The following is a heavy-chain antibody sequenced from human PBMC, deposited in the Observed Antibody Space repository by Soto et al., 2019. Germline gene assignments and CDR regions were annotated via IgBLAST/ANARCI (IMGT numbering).Heavy chain of an antibody. CDR3: AKASGCSSTSCYRGYYYYYMDV. Sequence: EVQLLESGGGLVQPGGSLRLSCAASGFTFSSYAMSWVRQAPGKGLEWVSAISGSGGSTYYADSLKGRFTISSDNSKNTRYLQMNSLRAEDTAVYYCAKASGCSSTSCYRGYYYYYMDVWGKGTTVTVSS. V-gene: IGHV3-23*01. D-gene: IGHD2-2*01. CDR2: ISGSGGST. CDR1: GFTFSSYA. J-gene: IGHJ6*03.